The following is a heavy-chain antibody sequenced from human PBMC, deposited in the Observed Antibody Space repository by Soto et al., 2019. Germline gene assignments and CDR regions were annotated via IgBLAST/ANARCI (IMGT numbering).Heavy chain of an antibody. Sequence: GGSLRLSCAASGFTFSSYAMSWVRQAPGKGLEWVSAISGSGGSTYYADSVKGRFTISRDNSKNTLYLQMNSLRAEDTAVYYCAKGGSPIVVVVAATHDAFDIWGQGTMVTVPS. CDR2: ISGSGGST. CDR3: AKGGSPIVVVVAATHDAFDI. D-gene: IGHD2-15*01. CDR1: GFTFSSYA. V-gene: IGHV3-23*01. J-gene: IGHJ3*02.